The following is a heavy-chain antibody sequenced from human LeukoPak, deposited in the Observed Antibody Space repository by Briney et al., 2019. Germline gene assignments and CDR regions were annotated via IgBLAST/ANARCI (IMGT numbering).Heavy chain of an antibody. D-gene: IGHD3-22*01. Sequence: SDTLALPCAVCSDSLNGYYWGGIRHPRGRGLEGIRYINHSGSNNYNQYVKSRVTISVDTSKNQFSLKRSSVTAADTAVYSCERPKRHYYDSSGYYFDYWGQGTLVTVSS. CDR1: SDSLNGYY. V-gene: IGHV4-34*01. CDR2: INHSGSN. CDR3: ERPKRHYYDSSGYYFDY. J-gene: IGHJ4*02.